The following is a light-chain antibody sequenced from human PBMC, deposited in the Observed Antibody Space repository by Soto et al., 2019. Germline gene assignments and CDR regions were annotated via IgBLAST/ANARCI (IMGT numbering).Light chain of an antibody. J-gene: IGKJ5*01. CDR3: QLYDDWPLT. CDR1: QSLTTN. CDR2: DAS. V-gene: IGKV3-15*01. Sequence: EVVMTQSPGTLSVSPGGRATLSCRASQSLTTNLAWYQQKPGQAPRLLIHDASTRATGIPARFSGSGSGTEFTLTISSLQSEDFAVYYCQLYDDWPLTFGQGTRLETK.